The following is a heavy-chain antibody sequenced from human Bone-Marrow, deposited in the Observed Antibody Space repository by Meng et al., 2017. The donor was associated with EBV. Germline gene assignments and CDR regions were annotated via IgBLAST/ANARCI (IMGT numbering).Heavy chain of an antibody. CDR1: GGSVSSGSYY. CDR2: IYYSGST. Sequence: QVQLQESGPGLVNASENLSPPWTCSGGSVSSGSYYWSWIRQPPGKGLEWIGYIYYSGSTNYNPSLKSRVTISVDTSKNQFSLKLSSVTAADTAVYYCARVALAVAGYFDYWGQGTLVTVSS. CDR3: ARVALAVAGYFDY. D-gene: IGHD6-19*01. J-gene: IGHJ4*02. V-gene: IGHV4-61*01.